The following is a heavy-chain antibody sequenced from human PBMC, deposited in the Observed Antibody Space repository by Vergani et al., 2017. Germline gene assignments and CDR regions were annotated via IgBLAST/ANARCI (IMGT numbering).Heavy chain of an antibody. CDR1: GFTFDDYA. Sequence: EVQLVESGGGLVQPGRSLRLSCVASGFTFDDYAMHWVRQAPGKGLEWVPGISWNSGSIGYADSVRDRFTIPRDNAKNSPYLQMNSLRAADVALYYCAKAQSPYYYDSSGYYFDYWGQGTLVTVSS. CDR3: AKAQSPYYYDSSGYYFDY. D-gene: IGHD3-22*01. V-gene: IGHV3-9*03. CDR2: ISWNSGSI. J-gene: IGHJ4*02.